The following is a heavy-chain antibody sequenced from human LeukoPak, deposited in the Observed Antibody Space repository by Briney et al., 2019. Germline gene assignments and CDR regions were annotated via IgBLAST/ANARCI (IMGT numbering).Heavy chain of an antibody. Sequence: SQTLSLTCTVSGVSISSGSYYWSWIRQPAGKGLEWIGRIYTSGSTNYNPSLKSRVTISIDTSKNQFSLKPSSVTAADTAVYYCATMTTSWYRSDPWGQGTLVTVSS. D-gene: IGHD6-13*01. J-gene: IGHJ5*02. V-gene: IGHV4-61*02. CDR2: IYTSGST. CDR3: ATMTTSWYRSDP. CDR1: GVSISSGSYY.